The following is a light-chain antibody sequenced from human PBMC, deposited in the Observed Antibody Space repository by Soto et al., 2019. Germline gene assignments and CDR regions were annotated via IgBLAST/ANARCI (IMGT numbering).Light chain of an antibody. J-gene: IGLJ2*01. CDR2: EVS. CDR3: SSYAGNNNVV. Sequence: QYALTQPPSASGSPGQSVTISCTGTSSDVGGYNYVSWYQQHPGKAPKLMIYEVSKRPSGVPDRFSGSKSGNTASLTVSGLQAEDEADYYCSSYAGNNNVVLGGGTKLTVL. V-gene: IGLV2-8*01. CDR1: SSDVGGYNY.